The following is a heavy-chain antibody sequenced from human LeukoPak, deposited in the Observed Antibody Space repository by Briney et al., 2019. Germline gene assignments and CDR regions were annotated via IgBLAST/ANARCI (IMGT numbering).Heavy chain of an antibody. Sequence: SDPLSLTCTLSGGSINTYYWRWIRHPPGKGREWIGYIYHSGSANYHPSLKSRVTISVDTSKNQCSLKLSSVTAADTAVYYCARGGGYASPIGYWGQGALVTVSS. V-gene: IGHV4-59*13. CDR3: ARGGGYASPIGY. CDR1: GGSINTYY. J-gene: IGHJ4*02. CDR2: IYHSGSA. D-gene: IGHD5-12*01.